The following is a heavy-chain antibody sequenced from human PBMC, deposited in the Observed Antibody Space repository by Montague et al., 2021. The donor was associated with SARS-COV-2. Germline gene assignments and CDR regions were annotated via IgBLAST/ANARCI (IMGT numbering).Heavy chain of an antibody. CDR1: GGSISSGYFY. CDR2: INHSGST. Sequence: SETLSLTCTVSGGSISSGYFYWSWIRQPPGKGLEWIGEINHSGSTNYNPSLKSRVTISVDTSKNQFSLKLSSVTAADTAVYYCTREGYQVLWSDYYYYGMHVWGQGTTVTVSS. V-gene: IGHV4-39*07. D-gene: IGHD2-2*01. CDR3: TREGYQVLWSDYYYYGMHV. J-gene: IGHJ6*02.